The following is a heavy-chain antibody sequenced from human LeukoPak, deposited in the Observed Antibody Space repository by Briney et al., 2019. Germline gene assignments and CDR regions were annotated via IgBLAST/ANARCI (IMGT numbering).Heavy chain of an antibody. CDR3: AKDTLSAHSSGWFEGDNWFDP. J-gene: IGHJ5*02. CDR2: ISYDGSNK. D-gene: IGHD6-19*01. Sequence: GGSLRLSCAASGFTFSSYAMHWVRQAPGKGLEWVAVISYDGSNKYYADSVKGRFTISRDNSKNTLYLQMNSLRAEDTAVYYCAKDTLSAHSSGWFEGDNWFDPWGQGTLVTVSS. CDR1: GFTFSSYA. V-gene: IGHV3-30-3*01.